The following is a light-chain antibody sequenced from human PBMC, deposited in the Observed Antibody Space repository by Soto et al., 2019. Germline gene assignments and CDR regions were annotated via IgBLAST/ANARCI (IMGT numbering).Light chain of an antibody. V-gene: IGKV3-15*01. CDR1: QSFSSN. CDR2: GAS. J-gene: IGKJ1*01. CDR3: QQYNNWPPWT. Sequence: EVGMTHSPATLSVSQGERATLSCRASQSFSSNLAWYQQKPGQAPRLLIYGASTRATGIPARFSGSGSGTEFTLTISSLQSEDFAVYYCQQYNNWPPWTFGQGTKVEIK.